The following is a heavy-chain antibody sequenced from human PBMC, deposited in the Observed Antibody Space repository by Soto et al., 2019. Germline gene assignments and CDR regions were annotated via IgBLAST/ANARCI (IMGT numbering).Heavy chain of an antibody. J-gene: IGHJ6*03. CDR1: SDSISRSHW. CDR2: IYYSGSV. D-gene: IGHD3-16*01. V-gene: IGHV4-4*02. CDR3: ACVWNVTHNYDYHMDV. Sequence: SETLSLTCAVSSDSISRSHWLTWVRQSPGKGLEWLGDIYYSGSVYYNPSLRSRISISMDKSNNQFSLNLSSVTAADTAVYYCACVWNVTHNYDYHMDVWGQGTTVTVYS.